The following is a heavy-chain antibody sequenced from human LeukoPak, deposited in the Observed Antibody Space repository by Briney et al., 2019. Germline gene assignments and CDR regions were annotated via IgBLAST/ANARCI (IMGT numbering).Heavy chain of an antibody. CDR3: ATFITMVRGVGY. CDR1: GITVSSNY. V-gene: IGHV3-66*01. Sequence: TGGSLRLSCAVSGITVSSNYMSWVRQAPGKGLEWVSVTNSGGSTYYADSVKGRFTISRDNSKNTLYLQMNSLRAEDTAVYYCATFITMVRGVGYWGQGTLVTVSS. J-gene: IGHJ4*02. D-gene: IGHD3-10*01. CDR2: TNSGGST.